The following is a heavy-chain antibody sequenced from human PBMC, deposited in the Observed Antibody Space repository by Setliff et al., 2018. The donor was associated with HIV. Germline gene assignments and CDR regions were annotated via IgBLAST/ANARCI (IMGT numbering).Heavy chain of an antibody. Sequence: TGGSLRLSCAASGFTFSSYAMSWVRQAPGKGLQWVSAMSGSGANAYYADSVKGRFTVSRDNSKNTLYLQMNSLRAEDTAVYSCARARGGNSEWSYWGQGTLVTVSS. CDR2: MSGSGANA. V-gene: IGHV3-23*01. D-gene: IGHD2-15*01. J-gene: IGHJ4*02. CDR3: ARARGGNSEWSY. CDR1: GFTFSSYA.